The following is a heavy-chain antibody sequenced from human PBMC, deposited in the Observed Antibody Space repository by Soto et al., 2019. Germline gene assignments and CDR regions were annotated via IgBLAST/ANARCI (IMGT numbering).Heavy chain of an antibody. J-gene: IGHJ5*02. V-gene: IGHV5-10-1*01. CDR3: APLPRFSSEIDP. D-gene: IGHD6-19*01. Sequence: PGESLKISCQVSGYNFTTYWIIWVRQMPGKGLEWMGKIDPTDSYTNYNPSFQGHVTISTDKSINTAYVQWSGLKPSDTATYYCAPLPRFSSEIDPWGQGTQVTVSS. CDR1: GYNFTTYW. CDR2: IDPTDSYT.